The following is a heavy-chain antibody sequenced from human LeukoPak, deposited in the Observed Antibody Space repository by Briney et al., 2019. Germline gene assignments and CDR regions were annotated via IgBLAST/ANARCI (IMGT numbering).Heavy chain of an antibody. D-gene: IGHD6-13*01. CDR1: GYTFSGYY. V-gene: IGHV1-2*02. Sequence: ASVKVSCKASGYTFSGYYMYWVRQAPGQGLEWMGWINPNSGGTNYAQKFQGRVTMTRDTSISTAYVELSRLRSDDTAVYYCARDLGRSYSSNWDWFDPWGQGTLVTVSS. CDR3: ARDLGRSYSSNWDWFDP. J-gene: IGHJ5*02. CDR2: INPNSGGT.